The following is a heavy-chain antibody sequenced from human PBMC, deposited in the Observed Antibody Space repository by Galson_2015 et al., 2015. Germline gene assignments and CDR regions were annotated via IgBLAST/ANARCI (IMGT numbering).Heavy chain of an antibody. Sequence: SLRLSCAVSGFTFSNFAMSWVRQAPGKGLEWVSVISGSGGTIYYADSVKGRFTISRDNSKNTLYLQMKSLRAEDTALYYCAKGGLLGNWFDPWGQGTLSPSPQ. V-gene: IGHV3-23*01. CDR2: ISGSGGTI. J-gene: IGHJ5*02. CDR3: AKGGLLGNWFDP. CDR1: GFTFSNFA. D-gene: IGHD2-8*02.